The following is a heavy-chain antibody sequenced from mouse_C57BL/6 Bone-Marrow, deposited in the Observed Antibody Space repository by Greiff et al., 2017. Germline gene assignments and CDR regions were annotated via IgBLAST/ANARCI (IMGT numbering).Heavy chain of an antibody. CDR1: GFPFSSYA. CDR3: ARASTVVATGDY. Sequence: EVKVEESGGGLVKPGGSLKLSCAASGFPFSSYAMSWVRQTPEKRLEWVATISAGGSYTYYPDNVKGRFTISRDNAKNNLYLQMSHLKSEDTAMYYCARASTVVATGDYWGQGTTLTVSS. J-gene: IGHJ2*01. CDR2: ISAGGSYT. V-gene: IGHV5-4*03. D-gene: IGHD1-1*01.